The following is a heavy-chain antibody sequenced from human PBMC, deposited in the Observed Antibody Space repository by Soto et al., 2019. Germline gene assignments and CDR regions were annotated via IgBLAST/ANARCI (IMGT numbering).Heavy chain of an antibody. V-gene: IGHV1-69*01. CDR1: GGNPSNSA. D-gene: IGHD6-19*01. CDR3: AGGRIVVAGSSAYYSMDV. Sequence: QVHLLLQSGAEVKKPGSSVKVACKASGGNPSNSAISWVRQAPGQGLEWMGGIILVFGIISHAQNFQGRVTITADESTSTAYMELSSLRSEDTAVYFCAGGRIVVAGSSAYYSMDVWGQGTTVTVSS. CDR2: IILVFGII. J-gene: IGHJ6*02.